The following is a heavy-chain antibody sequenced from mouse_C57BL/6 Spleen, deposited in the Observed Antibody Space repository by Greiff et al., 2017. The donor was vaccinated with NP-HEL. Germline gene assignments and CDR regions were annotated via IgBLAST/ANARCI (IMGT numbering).Heavy chain of an antibody. CDR2: IDPETGGT. V-gene: IGHV1-15*01. Sequence: VQLQQSGAELVRPGASVTLSCKASGYTFTDYEMHWVKQTPVHGLEWIGAIDPETGGTAYNQKFKGKAILTADKSSSTAYMELRSLTSEDSAVYYCTRRYYYGSSYWYFDVWGTRTTVTVSS. J-gene: IGHJ1*03. D-gene: IGHD1-1*01. CDR1: GYTFTDYE. CDR3: TRRYYYGSSYWYFDV.